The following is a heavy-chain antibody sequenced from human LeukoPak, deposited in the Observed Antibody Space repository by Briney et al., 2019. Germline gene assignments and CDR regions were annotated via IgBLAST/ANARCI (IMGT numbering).Heavy chain of an antibody. J-gene: IGHJ4*02. CDR1: GFTFSSYG. D-gene: IGHD3-22*01. V-gene: IGHV3-30*02. Sequence: GGSLRLSCAASGFTFSSYGMHWVRQAPGKGLEWVAFIRYDGSNKYYADSVKGRFTISRDNSKNTPYLQMNSLRAEDTAVYYCARYYYDSSGYLDYWGQGTLVTVSS. CDR3: ARYYYDSSGYLDY. CDR2: IRYDGSNK.